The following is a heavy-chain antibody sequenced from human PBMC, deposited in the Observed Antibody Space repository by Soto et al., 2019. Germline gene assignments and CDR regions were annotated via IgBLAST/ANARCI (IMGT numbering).Heavy chain of an antibody. D-gene: IGHD3-9*01. Sequence: QITLKESGPTLVKPTQTLTLTCTFSGFSLSTSGVGVGWIRQPPGKALESLALIFWDDDKRYSPSLKSRLTITKDTSKIQVVLTMTNMDPVDTATYYCAHSPPYDILTGSLNYFDYWGQGTLVTVSS. J-gene: IGHJ4*02. CDR2: IFWDDDK. V-gene: IGHV2-5*02. CDR3: AHSPPYDILTGSLNYFDY. CDR1: GFSLSTSGVG.